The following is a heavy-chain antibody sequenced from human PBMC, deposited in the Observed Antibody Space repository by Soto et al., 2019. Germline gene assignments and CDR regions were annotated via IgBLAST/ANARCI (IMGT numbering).Heavy chain of an antibody. CDR3: ARKVMAARWADAFDI. V-gene: IGHV5-10-1*01. D-gene: IGHD5-12*01. CDR2: IDPSDSYT. Sequence: LGESLKISCKGSGYSFTTYWITWVRQMPGKGLEWMGRIDPSDSYTNYSPSFQGHVTISADKSISTAYLQWSSLKASDTAMYYCARKVMAARWADAFDIWGQGRMVTVAS. J-gene: IGHJ3*02. CDR1: GYSFTTYW.